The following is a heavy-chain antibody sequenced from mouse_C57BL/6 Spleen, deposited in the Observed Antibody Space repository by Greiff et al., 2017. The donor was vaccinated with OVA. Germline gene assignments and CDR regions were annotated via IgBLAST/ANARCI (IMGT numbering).Heavy chain of an antibody. CDR3: ARSYGPYAMDY. Sequence: EVQGVESGGGLVKPGGSVKLSCAASGFTFSDYGMHWVRQGPEKGLEWVGYISRGSSTIYYADTVKGRFTISRDNAKNTPFLQMTSLTSEDTDMYYCARSYGPYAMDYWGQGTSVTVSS. V-gene: IGHV5-17*01. CDR1: GFTFSDYG. D-gene: IGHD1-1*01. CDR2: ISRGSSTI. J-gene: IGHJ4*01.